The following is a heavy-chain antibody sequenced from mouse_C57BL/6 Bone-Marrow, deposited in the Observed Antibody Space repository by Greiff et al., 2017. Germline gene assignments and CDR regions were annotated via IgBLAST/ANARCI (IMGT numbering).Heavy chain of an antibody. J-gene: IGHJ1*03. CDR2: IWRGGST. CDR3: AQMSATVVRRGYWYFDV. V-gene: IGHV2-5*01. Sequence: VQLQQSGPGLVQPSQSLSITCTVSGFSLTSYGVHWVRQSPGKGLEWLGVIWRGGSTDYNAAFMSRLSITKDNSKSQFFCKMNSLQADDTAIYXCAQMSATVVRRGYWYFDVWGTGTTVTVSS. CDR1: GFSLTSYG. D-gene: IGHD1-1*01.